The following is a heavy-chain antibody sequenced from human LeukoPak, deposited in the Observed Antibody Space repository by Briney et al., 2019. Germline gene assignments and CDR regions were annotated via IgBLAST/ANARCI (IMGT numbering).Heavy chain of an antibody. J-gene: IGHJ4*02. Sequence: SETLSLTCTVSGASVNDYYWTWIRQTPGKGLEWIGYVHYSGSSDFNPSLKSRVTMSLASTENQLSLKVTSVTAAGTAVYYCARGGWSLDFWGQGTLVTVSS. V-gene: IGHV4-59*02. CDR3: ARGGWSLDF. CDR1: GASVNDYY. CDR2: VHYSGSS.